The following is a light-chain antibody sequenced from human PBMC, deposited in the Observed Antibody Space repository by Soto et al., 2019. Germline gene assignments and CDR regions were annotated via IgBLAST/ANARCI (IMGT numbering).Light chain of an antibody. CDR1: QSVSSSY. J-gene: IGKJ1*01. CDR2: GAS. Sequence: ESVLTKSPGTLSLSPGEKATLSCRASQSVSSSYLAWYQQKPGQAPRLLIYGASSRATGIPDRFSGSGSGTDVTRTVSRLEPEDFAVYYCQQFGSSSWTFGQGTKGEIK. V-gene: IGKV3-20*01. CDR3: QQFGSSSWT.